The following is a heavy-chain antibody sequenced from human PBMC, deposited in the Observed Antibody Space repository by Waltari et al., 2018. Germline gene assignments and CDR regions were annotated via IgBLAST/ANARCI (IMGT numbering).Heavy chain of an antibody. CDR3: AKSYDILTGYPTG. CDR1: GFTFDDYA. Sequence: EVQLVESGGGLVQPGRSLRLSCAASGFTFDDYAMHWVRQAPGKGLEWVSGISWNSGSIGYADSVKGRFTISRDNAKNSLYLQMNSLRAEDTALYYCAKSYDILTGYPTGWGRGTLVTVSS. D-gene: IGHD3-9*01. CDR2: ISWNSGSI. J-gene: IGHJ4*02. V-gene: IGHV3-9*01.